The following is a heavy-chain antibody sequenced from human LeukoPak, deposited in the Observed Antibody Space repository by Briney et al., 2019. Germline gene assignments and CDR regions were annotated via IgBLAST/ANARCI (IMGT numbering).Heavy chain of an antibody. CDR2: IIPIFGTA. CDR3: ARGPYYYGSGSYYWNYFDY. J-gene: IGHJ4*02. CDR1: GGTFSSYA. D-gene: IGHD3-10*01. Sequence: GSSVKVSCKASGGTFSSYAISWVRQAPGQGLEWMGGIIPIFGTANYAQKFQGRVTITADKSTSTAYMELSSLRSEDTAVYYCARGPYYYGSGSYYWNYFDYWGQGILVTVSS. V-gene: IGHV1-69*06.